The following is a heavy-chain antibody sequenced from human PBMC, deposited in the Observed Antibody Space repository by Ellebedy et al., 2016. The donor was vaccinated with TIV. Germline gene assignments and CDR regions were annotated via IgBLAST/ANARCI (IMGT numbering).Heavy chain of an antibody. D-gene: IGHD1-14*01. V-gene: IGHV1-24*01. Sequence: ASVKVSCKVSGYTLTELSMHWVRQAPGKGLEWMGGFDPEGGETIYAQKFQGRVTMTEDTSTDTAYMELSSLRSEDTAVYYCATRSRKQADYYYYGMDVWGQGTTVTVSS. CDR3: ATRSRKQADYYYYGMDV. J-gene: IGHJ6*02. CDR2: FDPEGGET. CDR1: GYTLTELS.